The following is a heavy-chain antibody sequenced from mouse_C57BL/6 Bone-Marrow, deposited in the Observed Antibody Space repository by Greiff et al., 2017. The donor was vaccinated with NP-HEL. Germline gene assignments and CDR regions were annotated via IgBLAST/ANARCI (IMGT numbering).Heavy chain of an antibody. J-gene: IGHJ4*01. CDR3: ARRFITTVVATGAMDY. V-gene: IGHV5-9*01. CDR2: ISGGGGNT. Sequence: EVKLQESGGGLVKPGGSLKLSCAASGFTFSSYTMSWVRQTPEKRLEWVATISGGGGNTYYPDSVKGRFTISRDNAKNTLYLQMSSLRSEDTALYYCARRFITTVVATGAMDYWGQGTSVTVSS. D-gene: IGHD1-1*01. CDR1: GFTFSSYT.